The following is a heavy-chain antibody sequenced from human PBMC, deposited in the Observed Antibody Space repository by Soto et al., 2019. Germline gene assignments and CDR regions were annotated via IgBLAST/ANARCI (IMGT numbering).Heavy chain of an antibody. Sequence: GSLRLSCAASGFTFSDYYMSWIRQAPGKGLEWVSYISSSSSYTNYADSVEGRFTISRDNANNSQYLQMNSLRAEDTAVYYCARASYSYYYYGMDVWGQGTTVTVSS. V-gene: IGHV3-11*06. CDR2: ISSSSSYT. J-gene: IGHJ6*02. CDR3: ARASYSYYYYGMDV. CDR1: GFTFSDYY. D-gene: IGHD1-26*01.